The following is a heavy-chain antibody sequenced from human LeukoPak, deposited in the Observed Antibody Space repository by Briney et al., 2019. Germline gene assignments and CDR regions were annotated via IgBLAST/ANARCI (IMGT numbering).Heavy chain of an antibody. CDR1: GYTFTSYG. V-gene: IGHV1-18*01. CDR2: ISAYNGNT. J-gene: IGHJ6*03. Sequence: GASVKVSCKASGYTFTSYGISWVRQAPGQGLEWMGWISAYNGNTNYAQKLQGRVTMTTDTSTSTAYMELRSLRSDDTAVYYCARAGPYSSGWLRSGYYYCYMDVWGKGTTVTVSS. D-gene: IGHD6-19*01. CDR3: ARAGPYSSGWLRSGYYYCYMDV.